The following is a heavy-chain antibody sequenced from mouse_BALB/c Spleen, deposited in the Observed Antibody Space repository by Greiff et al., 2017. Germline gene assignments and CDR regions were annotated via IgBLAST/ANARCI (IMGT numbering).Heavy chain of an antibody. J-gene: IGHJ3*01. Sequence: EVKLQESGPELVKPGASVKMSCKASGYTFTSYVMHWVKQKPGQGLEWIGYINPYNDGTKYNEKFKGKATLTSDKSSSTAYMELSSLTSEDSEVYYCARGGDIYYGYDAFAYWGQGTLVTVSA. CDR2: INPYNDGT. D-gene: IGHD2-2*01. CDR3: ARGGDIYYGYDAFAY. V-gene: IGHV1-14*01. CDR1: GYTFTSYV.